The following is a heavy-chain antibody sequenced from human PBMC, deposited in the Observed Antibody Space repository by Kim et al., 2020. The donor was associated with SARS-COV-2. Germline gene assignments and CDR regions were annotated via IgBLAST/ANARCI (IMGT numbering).Heavy chain of an antibody. CDR2: ISYDGSNK. Sequence: GGSLRLSCAASGFTFSSYGMHWVRQAPGKGLEWVAVISYDGSNKYYADSVKGRFTISRDNSKNTLYLQMNSLRAEDTAVYYCAKVLPHSGSYWGNLFDYWGQGTLVTVSS. CDR1: GFTFSSYG. J-gene: IGHJ4*02. CDR3: AKVLPHSGSYWGNLFDY. V-gene: IGHV3-30*18. D-gene: IGHD1-26*01.